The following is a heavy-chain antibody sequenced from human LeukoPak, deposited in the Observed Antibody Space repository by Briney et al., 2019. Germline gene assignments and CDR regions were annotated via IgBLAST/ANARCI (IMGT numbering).Heavy chain of an antibody. J-gene: IGHJ5*02. Sequence: GGSLRLSCAASGFTFSNYAMSWVRQAPGKGLEWVSAFSGSGGSTYYADSVKGRFTISRDNAKNTLNLQMNSLRAEDTAVYYCARDLGQYYDTSDNWFDPWGQGTLVTVSS. D-gene: IGHD3-22*01. V-gene: IGHV3-23*01. CDR1: GFTFSNYA. CDR2: FSGSGGST. CDR3: ARDLGQYYDTSDNWFDP.